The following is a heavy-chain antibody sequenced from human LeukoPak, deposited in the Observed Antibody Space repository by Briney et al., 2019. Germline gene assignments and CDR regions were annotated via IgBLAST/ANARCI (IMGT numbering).Heavy chain of an antibody. CDR1: GGSISSSNW. D-gene: IGHD5-12*01. J-gene: IGHJ4*02. CDR2: IYHSGST. CDR3: ARGTDDYIVATTSFEY. V-gene: IGHV4-4*02. Sequence: SETLSLTCAVSGGSISSSNWWSWVRQPPGKGLEWIGEIYHSGSTNYNPSLKSRVTISVDKSKNQFSLKLSSVTAADTAVYYCARGTDDYIVATTSFEYWGQGTLVTVSS.